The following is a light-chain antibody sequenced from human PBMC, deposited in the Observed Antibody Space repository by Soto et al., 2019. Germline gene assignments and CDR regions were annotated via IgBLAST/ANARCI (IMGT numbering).Light chain of an antibody. CDR3: QQSYSTPIT. CDR2: DAS. Sequence: DIQMTQSPSSLSASVGDRFTITCRASQRIGNWLAWYQQKPGKAPNLLIYDASSLKSGVPSRFSGSGSGTDFTLTISSLQPEDFATYYCQQSYSTPITFGQGTGLEIK. V-gene: IGKV1-39*01. J-gene: IGKJ5*01. CDR1: QRIGNW.